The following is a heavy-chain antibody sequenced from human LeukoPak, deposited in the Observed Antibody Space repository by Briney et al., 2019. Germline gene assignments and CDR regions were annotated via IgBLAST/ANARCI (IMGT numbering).Heavy chain of an antibody. D-gene: IGHD3-22*01. J-gene: IGHJ3*02. Sequence: GGSLRLSCAASGFIFSTYVMNWVRQAPGKGLEWVSYISSSGSSIYYADSVKGRFTISRDNAKNSLYLQMNSLRAEDTAVYYCALTWSSGIWGQGTMVTVSS. CDR1: GFIFSTYV. CDR2: ISSSGSSI. CDR3: ALTWSSGI. V-gene: IGHV3-48*03.